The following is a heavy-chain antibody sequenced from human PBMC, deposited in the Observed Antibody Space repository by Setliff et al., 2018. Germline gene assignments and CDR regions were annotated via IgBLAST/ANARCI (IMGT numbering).Heavy chain of an antibody. CDR1: GFTFSSYS. Sequence: LRLSCAASGFTFSSYSMNWVRQAPGKGLEWVSYISGSGSTIYYADSVKGRFTISRDNAKTSLYLQMNSLRADDTAVYYCARLRAPGSHGLDPWGQGTLVTVSS. CDR2: ISGSGSTI. V-gene: IGHV3-48*01. J-gene: IGHJ5*02. CDR3: ARLRAPGSHGLDP. D-gene: IGHD3-10*01.